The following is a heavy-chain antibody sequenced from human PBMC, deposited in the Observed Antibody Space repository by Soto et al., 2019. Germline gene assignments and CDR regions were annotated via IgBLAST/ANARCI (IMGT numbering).Heavy chain of an antibody. CDR3: ARVREYSGYPGEHDAFAI. Sequence: ASVKVSCKASGYTFTSYGISWVRQAPGQGLEWMGWISAYNGNTNYAQKLQGRVTMTTDTSTSTAYMELRSLRSDDTAVYYCARVREYSGYPGEHDAFAIPAQRTMDTGSS. J-gene: IGHJ3*02. CDR1: GYTFTSYG. CDR2: ISAYNGNT. V-gene: IGHV1-18*01. D-gene: IGHD5-12*01.